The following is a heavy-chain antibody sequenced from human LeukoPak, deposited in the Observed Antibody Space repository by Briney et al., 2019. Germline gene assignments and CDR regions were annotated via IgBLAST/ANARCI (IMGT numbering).Heavy chain of an antibody. V-gene: IGHV1-18*01. J-gene: IGHJ6*02. CDR3: ARDIVVVPAAIHMDV. CDR2: ISGYNGNT. D-gene: IGHD2-2*01. CDR1: GYTFTTYG. Sequence: ASVKVSCKASGYTFTTYGISWVRQAPGQGLEWMGWISGYNGNTNFARKLQGRVTMTTDTSANTAYMELRSLRSDDTAVYYCARDIVVVPAAIHMDVWGQGTTVTVSS.